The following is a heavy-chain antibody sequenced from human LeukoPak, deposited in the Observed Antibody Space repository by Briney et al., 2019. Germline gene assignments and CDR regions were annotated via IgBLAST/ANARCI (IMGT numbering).Heavy chain of an antibody. CDR3: AREARYDSSGYYFDY. CDR1: GFNFSTYD. V-gene: IGHV3-33*01. D-gene: IGHD3-22*01. Sequence: GRSLRLSCAASGFNFSTYDMHWVRQAPGKGLEWVAVIWYDGSNTYYVDSVKGRFTISRDNSKNTLYLQMNSLRAEDTAVYYCAREARYDSSGYYFDYWGQGTLVTVSS. J-gene: IGHJ4*02. CDR2: IWYDGSNT.